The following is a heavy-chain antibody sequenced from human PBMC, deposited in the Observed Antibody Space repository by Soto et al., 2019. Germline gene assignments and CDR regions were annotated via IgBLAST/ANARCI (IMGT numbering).Heavy chain of an antibody. CDR3: AREYYDFWSGYYNILPNPFDY. Sequence: PGGSLRLSCAASGFTFSSYGMHWVRQAPGKGLEWVAVIWYDGSNKYYADSVKGRFTISRDNSKNTLYLQMNSLRAEDTAVYYCAREYYDFWSGYYNILPNPFDYWGQGTLVTVSS. D-gene: IGHD3-3*01. V-gene: IGHV3-33*01. CDR2: IWYDGSNK. J-gene: IGHJ4*02. CDR1: GFTFSSYG.